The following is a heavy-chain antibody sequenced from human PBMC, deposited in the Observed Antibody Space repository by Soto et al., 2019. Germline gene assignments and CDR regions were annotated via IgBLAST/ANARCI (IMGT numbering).Heavy chain of an antibody. V-gene: IGHV3-33*01. Sequence: GGSLRLSCAASGFTFSSYGMHWVRQAPGKGLEWVAVIWYDGSNKYYEASVKGRFTISRDNSTNTLYLQMNSLRAEDTAVYYCARDQTHYGSGAPTYGMDVWGQGTTVTVSS. D-gene: IGHD3-10*01. CDR2: IWYDGSNK. CDR3: ARDQTHYGSGAPTYGMDV. CDR1: GFTFSSYG. J-gene: IGHJ6*02.